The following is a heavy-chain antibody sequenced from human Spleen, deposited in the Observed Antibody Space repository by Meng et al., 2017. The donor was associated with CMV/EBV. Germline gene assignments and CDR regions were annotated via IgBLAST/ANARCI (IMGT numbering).Heavy chain of an antibody. CDR1: GGSIRSGDYC. D-gene: IGHD5-18*01. Sequence: SGGSIRSGDYCWNWIRQPPGKGLEWIGYIYSSGSTYYNPSLKSRVTISVDTSRNQFSLKVNSVTAADTAVYYCARDPLEYSYGYDSWGQGTLVTVSS. CDR2: IYSSGST. J-gene: IGHJ5*01. V-gene: IGHV4-30-4*08. CDR3: ARDPLEYSYGYDS.